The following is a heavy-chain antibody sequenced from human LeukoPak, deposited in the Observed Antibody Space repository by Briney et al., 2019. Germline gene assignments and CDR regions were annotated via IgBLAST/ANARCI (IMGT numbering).Heavy chain of an antibody. D-gene: IGHD2-21*01. CDR1: GFTFSSYS. Sequence: PGGSLRLSCAASGFTFSSYSMNWVRQAPGKGLEWVSSISSSSSYIYYADSVKGRFTISRDNAKNSLYLQMNSLRADDTAVYYCAKRLVMEATYPWFFDYWGQGTRVTVSS. V-gene: IGHV3-21*04. J-gene: IGHJ4*02. CDR3: AKRLVMEATYPWFFDY. CDR2: ISSSSSYI.